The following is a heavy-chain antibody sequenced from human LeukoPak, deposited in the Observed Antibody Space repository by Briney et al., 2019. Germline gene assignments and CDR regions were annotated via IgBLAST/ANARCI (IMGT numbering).Heavy chain of an antibody. CDR3: TRYIDS. CDR1: GITFKSYA. CDR2: INSDGSST. Sequence: GGSLRLPCAASGITFKSYAWPWVRQAPGKGLVWVSRINSDGSSTKYTDSVKGRFTISRDNAKNTVFLQMNSLRAEDTAVYYCTRYIDSWGQGTLVTVSS. J-gene: IGHJ4*02. V-gene: IGHV3-74*03. D-gene: IGHD5-12*01.